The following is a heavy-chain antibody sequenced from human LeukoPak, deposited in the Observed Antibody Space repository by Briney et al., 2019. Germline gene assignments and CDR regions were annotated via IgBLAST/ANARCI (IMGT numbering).Heavy chain of an antibody. CDR2: ISWNSGSI. CDR1: GFTFDDYA. V-gene: IGHV3-9*01. CDR3: AKSYSGSYYFDY. J-gene: IGHJ4*02. Sequence: PGGSLRLSCAASGFTFDDYAMHWVRQAPGKGLEWVSGISWNSGSIGYADSVKGRFTISRDNAKNSPYLQMNSLRAEDTALYYCAKSYSGSYYFDYWGQGTLVTVSS. D-gene: IGHD1-26*01.